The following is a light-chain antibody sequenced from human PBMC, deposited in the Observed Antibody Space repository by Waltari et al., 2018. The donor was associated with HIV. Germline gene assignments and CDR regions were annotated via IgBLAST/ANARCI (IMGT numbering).Light chain of an antibody. Sequence: QSALTQPASVSGSLGPSITLPCTGTSSDIGGYDYVSWYQQHPGRAPKLLIFEVANRPSGVSSRFSASKSGNTASLTISGLQAEDEADYYCSSYTSSISLVVFGGGTKLTVL. CDR2: EVA. CDR1: SSDIGGYDY. J-gene: IGLJ3*02. V-gene: IGLV2-14*01. CDR3: SSYTSSISLVV.